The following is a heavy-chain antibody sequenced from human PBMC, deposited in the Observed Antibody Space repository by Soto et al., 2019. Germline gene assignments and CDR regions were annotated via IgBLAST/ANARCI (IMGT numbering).Heavy chain of an antibody. CDR1: GGSFSGYY. CDR3: ARVRQLGFDWYYSGMDV. D-gene: IGHD6-6*01. J-gene: IGHJ6*02. CDR2: INHSGST. Sequence: SETLSLTCAVYGGSFSGYYWSWIRQPPGKGLEWIGEINHSGSTNYNPSLKSRVTISVDTSKNQFSLKLSSVTAADTAVYYCARVRQLGFDWYYSGMDVWGQGTTVTVSS. V-gene: IGHV4-34*01.